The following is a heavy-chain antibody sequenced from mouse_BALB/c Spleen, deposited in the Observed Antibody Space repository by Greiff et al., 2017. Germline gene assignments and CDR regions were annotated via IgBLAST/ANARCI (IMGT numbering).Heavy chain of an antibody. CDR1: GYKFTSYW. V-gene: IGHV1S22*01. D-gene: IGHD1-1*01. CDR3: TRGDYYYGSSAAMDY. CDR2: IYPGSGST. Sequence: LQQPGSELVRPGASVKLSCKASGYKFTSYWMHWVKQRPGQGLEWIGNIYPGSGSTNYDEKFKSKGTLTVDTSSSTAYMHLSSLTSEDSAVYYCTRGDYYYGSSAAMDYWGQGTSVTVSS. J-gene: IGHJ4*01.